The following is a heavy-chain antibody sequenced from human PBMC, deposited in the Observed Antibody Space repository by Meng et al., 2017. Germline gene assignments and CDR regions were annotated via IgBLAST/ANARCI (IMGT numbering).Heavy chain of an antibody. CDR3: ARDSSSGWYHNY. CDR1: GFSVTTSY. D-gene: IGHD6-19*01. CDR2: IYSGGST. V-gene: IGHV3-53*02. J-gene: IGHJ4*02. Sequence: EVQLAETGGGLIQPGGSLRLSCTASGFSVTTSYMSWVRQAPGKGLEWVSVIYSGGSTYYADSVKGRFSISRDNSKNTLYLQMNSLRAEDTAVYSCARDSSSGWYHNYWGQGTLVTVSS.